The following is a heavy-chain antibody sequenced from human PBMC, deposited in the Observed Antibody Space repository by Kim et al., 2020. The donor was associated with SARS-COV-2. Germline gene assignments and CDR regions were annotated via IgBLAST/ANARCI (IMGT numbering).Heavy chain of an antibody. CDR1: GGSISSGDYY. V-gene: IGHV4-30-4*01. J-gene: IGHJ6*02. CDR3: ARDRRVILTGPGGMDV. Sequence: SETLSLTCTVSGGSISSGDYYWSWIRQPPGKGLEWIGYIYYSGSTYYNPSLKSRVTISVDTSKNQFSLKLSSVTAADTAVYYCARDRRVILTGPGGMDVWGQGTTVTVSS. CDR2: IYYSGST. D-gene: IGHD3-9*01.